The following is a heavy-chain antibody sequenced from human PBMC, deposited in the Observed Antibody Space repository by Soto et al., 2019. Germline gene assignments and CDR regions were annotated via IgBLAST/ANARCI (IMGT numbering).Heavy chain of an antibody. V-gene: IGHV2-5*02. CDR1: GFSLSTSGAA. CDR3: AHRATMTIFGLIIDNGIWFDP. D-gene: IGHD3-3*01. J-gene: IGHJ5*02. CDR2: IYWDGDK. Sequence: QINLIESGPTPVKPTQTLTLTCTFSGFSLSTSGAAVGWVRQPPGRALEWLALIYWDGDKRYNATLGNRLTITKDTSMNQVVLTLTNVYPADTATYYCAHRATMTIFGLIIDNGIWFDPWGQGTRVIVSS.